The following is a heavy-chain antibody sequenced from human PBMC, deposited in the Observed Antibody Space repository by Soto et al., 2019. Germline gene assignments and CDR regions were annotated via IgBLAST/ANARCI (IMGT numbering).Heavy chain of an antibody. Sequence: QVQLVQSGAEVKKPGSSVKVSCKASGGTFSNFAISWVRQAPGQGLEWMGGIIPMFGTANYAQNFQGRVTITAHESTSTAYMELSSLRSEDTAVYYCARDTPYCSGGSCYSFDYWGQGTLVTVSS. CDR3: ARDTPYCSGGSCYSFDY. V-gene: IGHV1-69*01. CDR1: GGTFSNFA. J-gene: IGHJ4*02. CDR2: IIPMFGTA. D-gene: IGHD2-15*01.